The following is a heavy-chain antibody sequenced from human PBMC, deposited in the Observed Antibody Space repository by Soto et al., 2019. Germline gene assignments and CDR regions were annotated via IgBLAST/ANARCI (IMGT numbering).Heavy chain of an antibody. D-gene: IGHD6-6*01. CDR2: ISWNSGSI. CDR1: GFTFDDYA. CDR3: AKDTLQGSSFYYYMDV. J-gene: IGHJ6*03. V-gene: IGHV3-9*01. Sequence: PGGSLRLSCAASGFTFDDYAMHWVRQAPGKGLEWVSGISWNSGSIGYADYVKGRFTISRDNAKNSLYLQMNSLRAEDTAFYYFAKDTLQGSSFYYYMDVWGKGTTVTVSS.